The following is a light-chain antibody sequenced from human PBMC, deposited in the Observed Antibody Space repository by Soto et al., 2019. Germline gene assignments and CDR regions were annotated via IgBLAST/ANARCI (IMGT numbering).Light chain of an antibody. CDR3: QQYSNTNTPWM. Sequence: GDRVTITCRASQSISSLLAWYQQKPVKSPKLLIYYSSSLESGVPSRFSCSGSWTEFTLIISGLQPDDSSTYYCQQYSNTNTPWMFGQGTKVDIK. CDR2: YSS. J-gene: IGKJ1*01. CDR1: QSISSL. V-gene: IGKV1-5*01.